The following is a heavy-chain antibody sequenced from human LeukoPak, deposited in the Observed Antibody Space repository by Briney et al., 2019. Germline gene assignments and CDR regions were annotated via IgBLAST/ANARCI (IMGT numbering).Heavy chain of an antibody. V-gene: IGHV3-23*01. CDR1: GFTFSNFG. D-gene: IGHD3-10*01. J-gene: IGHJ4*02. Sequence: GGSLRLSCAASGFTFSNFGMSWVRQAPGKGLEWVSVISGSGGSTYYADSVKGRFTISRDNSKNTLYLQMNSLRADDTAVYYCAKYPASYGSGSYLDYWGQGTLVTVSS. CDR3: AKYPASYGSGSYLDY. CDR2: ISGSGGST.